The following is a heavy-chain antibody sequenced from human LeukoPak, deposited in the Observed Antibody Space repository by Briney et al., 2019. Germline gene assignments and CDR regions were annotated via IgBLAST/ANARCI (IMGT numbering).Heavy chain of an antibody. CDR1: GYTFTSYA. CDR3: ARAGRSVVVTAMREMGNWFDP. J-gene: IGHJ5*02. CDR2: IIPIFGTA. D-gene: IGHD2-21*02. Sequence: ASVKVSCKASGYTFTSYAISWVRQAPGQGLEWMGGIIPIFGTANYAQKFQGRVTITADKSTSTAYMELSSLRSEDTAVYYCARAGRSVVVTAMREMGNWFDPWGQGTLVTVSS. V-gene: IGHV1-69*06.